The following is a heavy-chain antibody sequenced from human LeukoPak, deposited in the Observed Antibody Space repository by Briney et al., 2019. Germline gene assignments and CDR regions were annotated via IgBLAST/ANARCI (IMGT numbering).Heavy chain of an antibody. V-gene: IGHV3-23*01. CDR2: ISGSGGST. CDR1: GFTFSSYA. D-gene: IGHD3-10*01. Sequence: TGGSLRLSCAASGFTFSSYAMSWVRQAPGKGLEWVSGISGSGGSTYYPDSVKGRFTISRDNSKNTLYLQMNSLRAEDTAVYYCAKAAAQLLWFGNDWGQGTLVTVSS. CDR3: AKAAAQLLWFGND. J-gene: IGHJ4*02.